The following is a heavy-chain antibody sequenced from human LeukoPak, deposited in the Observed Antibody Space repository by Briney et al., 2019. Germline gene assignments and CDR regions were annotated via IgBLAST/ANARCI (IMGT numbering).Heavy chain of an antibody. CDR1: GGSISSSGYY. D-gene: IGHD3-10*01. J-gene: IGHJ4*02. Sequence: RPSETLSPTCTVSGGSISSSGYYWGWIRQPPGKGLEWIGSIYYNGSTYYNPSLKSRVTISVDTSKNQFSLNLNSVTAADTAVYYCARGGTYGSGSDQHTTLDYWGQGTLVTVSS. CDR2: IYYNGST. V-gene: IGHV4-39*01. CDR3: ARGGTYGSGSDQHTTLDY.